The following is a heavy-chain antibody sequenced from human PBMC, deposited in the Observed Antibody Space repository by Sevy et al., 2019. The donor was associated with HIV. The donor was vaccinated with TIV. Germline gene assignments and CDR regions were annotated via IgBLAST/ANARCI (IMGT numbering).Heavy chain of an antibody. CDR3: ARGGSKWNDDYFDY. CDR2: IDPKSGGT. D-gene: IGHD1-20*01. V-gene: IGHV1-2*02. CDR1: GYTFSVKY. J-gene: IGHJ4*02. Sequence: ASVKVSCKASGYTFSVKYIHWVRQAPGQGLEWLGWIDPKSGGTSYAQKFQGRVSMTRDSSISTVYMELDWLTSDDTAVYYCARGGSKWNDDYFDYWGQGSLVTVSS.